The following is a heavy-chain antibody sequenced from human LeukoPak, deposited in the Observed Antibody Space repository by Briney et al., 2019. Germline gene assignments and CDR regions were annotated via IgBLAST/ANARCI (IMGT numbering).Heavy chain of an antibody. V-gene: IGHV4-34*01. CDR1: GGSFSGYY. D-gene: IGHD6-13*01. J-gene: IGHJ4*02. CDR3: ARGPYSSSWYAYFDY. CDR2: INHSGST. Sequence: SETPSLTCAVYGGSFSGYYWSWIRQPPGKGLEWIGEINHSGSTNYNPSLKSRVTISVDTSKNQFSLKLSSVTAADTAVYYCARGPYSSSWYAYFDYWGQGTLVTVSS.